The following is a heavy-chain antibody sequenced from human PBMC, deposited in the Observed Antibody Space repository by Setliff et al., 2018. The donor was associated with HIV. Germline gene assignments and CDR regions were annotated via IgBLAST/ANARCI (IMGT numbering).Heavy chain of an antibody. V-gene: IGHV3-74*01. CDR2: INIDGSTT. D-gene: IGHD6-13*01. CDR3: VRDTEVSSSWSFDY. CDR1: GVSFSNHW. J-gene: IGHJ4*02. Sequence: GGSLRLSCAASGVSFSNHWMHWVRQAPGKGLVWVSRINIDGSTTNYADSVKGRFTISRDNSKNTIFLQMNGLRGDDTAIYYCVRDTEVSSSWSFDYWGQGTLVTVSS.